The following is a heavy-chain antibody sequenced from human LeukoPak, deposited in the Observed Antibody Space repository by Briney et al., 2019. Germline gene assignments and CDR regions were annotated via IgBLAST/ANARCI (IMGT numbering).Heavy chain of an antibody. Sequence: GGTLRLSCAASGFTFSSYAMHWVRQAPGKGLEWVAVISYDGSNKYYADSVKGRFTISRDNSKNTLYLQMNSLRAEDTAVYYCARVGSSWSDYYYYYMDVWGKRTTVTVSS. D-gene: IGHD6-13*01. CDR2: ISYDGSNK. CDR1: GFTFSSYA. CDR3: ARVGSSWSDYYYYYMDV. J-gene: IGHJ6*03. V-gene: IGHV3-30*04.